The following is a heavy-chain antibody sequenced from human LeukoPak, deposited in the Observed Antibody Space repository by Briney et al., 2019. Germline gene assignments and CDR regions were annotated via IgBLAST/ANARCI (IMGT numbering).Heavy chain of an antibody. V-gene: IGHV3-23*01. D-gene: IGHD3-22*01. J-gene: IGHJ4*02. CDR1: GFTLSSYA. Sequence: GGSLGLSCAASGFTLSSYAMSWVRQAPGKGLEWVSTISGSGGSTYYPDSVQGRFTISRDNSKNTLYLQMNSLRAEDTAIYYCAKVTMMVVVRSYCDYWGQRTLVAVSS. CDR2: ISGSGGST. CDR3: AKVTMMVVVRSYCDY.